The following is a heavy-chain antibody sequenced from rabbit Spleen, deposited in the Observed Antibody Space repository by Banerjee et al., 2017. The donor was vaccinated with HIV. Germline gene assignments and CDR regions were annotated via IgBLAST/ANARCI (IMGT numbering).Heavy chain of an antibody. CDR3: ARDSGSSFSSYGMDL. D-gene: IGHD8-1*01. J-gene: IGHJ6*01. V-gene: IGHV1S40*01. CDR1: GVSFSFSSY. CDR2: IDSGSSGFT. Sequence: EESGGDLVKPGASLTLTCTASGVSFSFSSYMCWVRQAPGKGLEWIACIDSGSSGFTYFASWAKGRFTISKTSSTTVTLQMTSLTAADTATYFCARDSGSSFSSYGMDLWGQGTLVTVS.